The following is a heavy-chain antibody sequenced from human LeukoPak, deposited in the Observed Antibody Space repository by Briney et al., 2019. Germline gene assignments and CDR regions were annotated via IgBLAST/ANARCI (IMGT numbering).Heavy chain of an antibody. J-gene: IGHJ4*02. Sequence: GGSLRLSCAASGFTFDDYAMHWVRQAPGKGLEWVSGISWNSGSIGYADSVKGGFPISRDNAKDSLYLQMNSLRTEDMALYYCAKDGSIAVAGKYFDYWGQGTLVTVSS. V-gene: IGHV3-9*03. CDR2: ISWNSGSI. D-gene: IGHD6-19*01. CDR3: AKDGSIAVAGKYFDY. CDR1: GFTFDDYA.